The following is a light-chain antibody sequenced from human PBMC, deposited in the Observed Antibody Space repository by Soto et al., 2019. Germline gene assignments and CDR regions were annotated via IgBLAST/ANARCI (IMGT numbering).Light chain of an antibody. CDR2: AAS. V-gene: IGKV1-27*01. Sequence: DIQMTQSPSSLSASVGDRGNITCRASQGISNYLAWYQQKPGKVPKLLIYAASTLQSGVPSRFSGSGSGTDFTLTISSLQPEDVATYYCQKYNSAPPWTFGQGTKVEIK. J-gene: IGKJ1*01. CDR3: QKYNSAPPWT. CDR1: QGISNY.